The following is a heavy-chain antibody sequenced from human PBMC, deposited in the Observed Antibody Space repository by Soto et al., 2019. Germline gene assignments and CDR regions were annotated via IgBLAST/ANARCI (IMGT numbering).Heavy chain of an antibody. Sequence: GGSLRLSCAASGFTFSTYALSWVRQAPGKGLEWVSGISGSGGRTYYADSVKGRFTISRDNAKNSLYLQMNSLRAEDTAVYYCGRRTYYYDSSGYYAYWGQGTLVTVSS. CDR1: GFTFSTYA. CDR2: ISGSGGRT. V-gene: IGHV3-23*01. D-gene: IGHD3-22*01. CDR3: GRRTYYYDSSGYYAY. J-gene: IGHJ4*01.